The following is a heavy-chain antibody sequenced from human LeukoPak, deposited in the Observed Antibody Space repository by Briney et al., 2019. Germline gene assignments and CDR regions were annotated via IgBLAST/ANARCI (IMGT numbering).Heavy chain of an antibody. J-gene: IGHJ4*02. Sequence: GGSLRLSCAASGFTFSSYAMSWVRQAPGKGLEWVSAISGSGGSTYYADSVKGRFTISRDNSKNTLYLQMNSLRVEDTAVYYCAASNLPALFDYWGQGTLVTVSS. CDR2: ISGSGGST. V-gene: IGHV3-23*01. CDR3: AASNLPALFDY. CDR1: GFTFSSYA.